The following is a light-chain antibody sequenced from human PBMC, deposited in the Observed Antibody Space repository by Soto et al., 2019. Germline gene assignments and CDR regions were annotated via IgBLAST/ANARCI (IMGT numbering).Light chain of an antibody. CDR1: QSVDTN. CDR3: QQYGSSIT. V-gene: IGKV3-20*01. J-gene: IGKJ5*01. CDR2: GAS. Sequence: EILVTRSPSTVSVWPGERSTLCCRASQSVDTNLAWYQQKPGQAPRLLIYGASSRATGIPDRFSGSGSGTDFTLTINRLEPEDFAVYYCQQYGSSITFGQGTRLEIK.